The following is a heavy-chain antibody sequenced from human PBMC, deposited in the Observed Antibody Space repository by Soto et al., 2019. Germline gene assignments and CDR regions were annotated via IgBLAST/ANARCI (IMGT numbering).Heavy chain of an antibody. D-gene: IGHD6-13*01. CDR3: ARLAPIAAADGMDV. CDR2: IYHSGST. Sequence: SETRSRTWPVSGYSISSGYYWGFIRQSPGKGLEWIGSIYHSGSTYYNPSLKSRVIISVDTSKNQFSLKLSSVTAADTAVYYCARLAPIAAADGMDVWGQGTTVTVSS. V-gene: IGHV4-38-2*01. J-gene: IGHJ6*02. CDR1: GYSISSGYY.